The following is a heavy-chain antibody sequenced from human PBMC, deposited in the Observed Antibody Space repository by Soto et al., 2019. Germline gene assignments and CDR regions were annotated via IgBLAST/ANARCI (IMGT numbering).Heavy chain of an antibody. CDR1: GFTFSSYW. D-gene: IGHD6-19*01. CDR3: ARRRGSSGWQTNFDY. CDR2: INSDGSST. Sequence: EVQLVESGGGLVQPGGSLRLSCAASGFTFSSYWMHWVRQAPGKGLVWVSRINSDGSSTSYADSVKGRFTISRDNEKNTMYMQINSLSAEDTAVYYCARRRGSSGWQTNFDYWGQGTLVTVSS. J-gene: IGHJ4*02. V-gene: IGHV3-74*01.